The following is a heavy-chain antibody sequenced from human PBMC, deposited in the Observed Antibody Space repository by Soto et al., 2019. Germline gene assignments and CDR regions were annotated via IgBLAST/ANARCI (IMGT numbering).Heavy chain of an antibody. Sequence: EVKLMESGGGLVQPGGSLRLSCAASGFTFSNYWMYWVRQAPGQGLVWVSRINSDGSVSRYADSVKGRLTISRDNVKNTLYLQMNSLIVEDTAVYYCAKGDCVGGSCYSLAGSFHYYLDVWGKGTTVTVFS. CDR2: INSDGSVS. V-gene: IGHV3-74*01. CDR3: AKGDCVGGSCYSLAGSFHYYLDV. J-gene: IGHJ6*03. CDR1: GFTFSNYW. D-gene: IGHD2-15*01.